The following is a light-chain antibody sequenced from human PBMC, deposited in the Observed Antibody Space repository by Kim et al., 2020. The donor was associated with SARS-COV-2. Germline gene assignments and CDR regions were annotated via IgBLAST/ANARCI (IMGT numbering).Light chain of an antibody. CDR2: AAS. Sequence: DIQMTQSPSSLSASVRDRVTITCRASQGISTHLAWYQQKPGKVPKLLIYAASILQSGVPSRFSGSGSGTDFTLTISSLQPEDVATYYCQKYDSASLTFGGGTKVDIK. J-gene: IGKJ4*01. CDR1: QGISTH. V-gene: IGKV1-27*01. CDR3: QKYDSASLT.